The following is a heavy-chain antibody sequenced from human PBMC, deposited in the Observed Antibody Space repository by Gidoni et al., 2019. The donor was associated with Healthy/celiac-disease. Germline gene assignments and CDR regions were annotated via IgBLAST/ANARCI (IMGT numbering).Heavy chain of an antibody. J-gene: IGHJ4*02. Sequence: QLQLQQWGAGLLKPSETLSLTCAAYGGSFSGYYGSWIRQPPGKGLEWIGEINHSGSTNYNPSLKSRGTISVDTSKNQFSLKLSSVTAADTAVYYCARATYSGWSFDYWGQGTLVTVSS. V-gene: IGHV4-34*01. CDR1: GGSFSGYY. CDR2: INHSGST. CDR3: ARATYSGWSFDY. D-gene: IGHD6-19*01.